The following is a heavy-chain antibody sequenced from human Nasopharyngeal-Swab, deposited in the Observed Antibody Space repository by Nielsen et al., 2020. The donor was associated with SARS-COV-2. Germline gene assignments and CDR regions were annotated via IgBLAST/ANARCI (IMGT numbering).Heavy chain of an antibody. Sequence: ASVTVSCKASGYTFTSYDINWVRQATGQGLEWMGWMNPNSGNTGYAQKFQGRVTMTRNTSISTAYMELSSLRSEDTAVYYCARGPYDFWSGYYERSWYFDLWGRGTLVTVSS. V-gene: IGHV1-8*01. J-gene: IGHJ2*01. CDR1: GYTFTSYD. CDR3: ARGPYDFWSGYYERSWYFDL. D-gene: IGHD3-3*01. CDR2: MNPNSGNT.